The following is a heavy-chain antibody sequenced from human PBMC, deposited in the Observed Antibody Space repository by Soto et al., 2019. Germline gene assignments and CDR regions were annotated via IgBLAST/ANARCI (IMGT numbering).Heavy chain of an antibody. CDR3: ARLAQGGLYYFDY. J-gene: IGHJ4*02. CDR2: IKQDGSEK. Sequence: GGSLRLSCAASGFTFSSYWMSWVRQAPGKGLEGVANIKQDGSEKYYVDSVKGRFTISRDNAKNSLYLQMNSLRAEDTAVYYCARLAQGGLYYFDYWGQGTLVTVSS. D-gene: IGHD1-26*01. CDR1: GFTFSSYW. V-gene: IGHV3-7*01.